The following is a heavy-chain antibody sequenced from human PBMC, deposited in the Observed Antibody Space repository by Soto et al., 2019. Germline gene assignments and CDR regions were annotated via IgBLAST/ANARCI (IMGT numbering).Heavy chain of an antibody. J-gene: IGHJ6*02. CDR1: GGSFSCYY. Sequence: SETLSLTCAVCGGSFSCYYWSWIRQPPGKGLEWIGEINHSGSTNYNPSLKSRVTISVDTSKNQFSLKLSSVTAADTAVYYCVRNRGYSYGYVVYYYYYGMDVWGQGTTVTVSS. D-gene: IGHD5-18*01. CDR2: INHSGST. CDR3: VRNRGYSYGYVVYYYYYGMDV. V-gene: IGHV4-34*01.